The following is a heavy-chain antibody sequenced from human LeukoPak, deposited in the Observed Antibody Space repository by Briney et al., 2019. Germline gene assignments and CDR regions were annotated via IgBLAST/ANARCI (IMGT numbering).Heavy chain of an antibody. D-gene: IGHD5-24*01. CDR3: ARDRVEMATIIGY. CDR1: GFTFSSYS. Sequence: PGGSLRLSCAASGFTFSSYSMNWVRQAPGKGLEWVSSISSSSSYIYYADSVKGRFTISRDNAKNSLYLQMNSLRAEDTAVYYCARDRVEMATIIGYWGQGTLVTVSS. J-gene: IGHJ4*02. V-gene: IGHV3-21*01. CDR2: ISSSSSYI.